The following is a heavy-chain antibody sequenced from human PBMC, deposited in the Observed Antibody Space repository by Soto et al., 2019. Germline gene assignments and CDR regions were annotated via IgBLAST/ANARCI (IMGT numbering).Heavy chain of an antibody. CDR2: ISYDGSNK. Sequence: QVQLVESGGGVVQPGRSLRLSCAASGFTFSSYGMHWVRQAPGKGLEWVAVISYDGSNKYYADSVKGRFTISRDNSKNTLYLQMNILRAEDTAVYYCAKDYLDCSGGSCYSASPMDVWGKGTTVTVSS. CDR3: AKDYLDCSGGSCYSASPMDV. D-gene: IGHD2-15*01. CDR1: GFTFSSYG. V-gene: IGHV3-30*18. J-gene: IGHJ6*04.